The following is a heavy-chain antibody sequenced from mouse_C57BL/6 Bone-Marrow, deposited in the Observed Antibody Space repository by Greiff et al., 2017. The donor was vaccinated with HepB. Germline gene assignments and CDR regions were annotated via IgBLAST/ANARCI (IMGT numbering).Heavy chain of an antibody. D-gene: IGHD2-3*01. V-gene: IGHV3-6*01. Sequence: LEESGPGLVKPSQSLSLTCSVTGYSITSGYYWNWIRQFPGNKLEWMGYISYDGSNNYNPSLKNRISITRDTSKNQFFLKLNSVTTEDTATYYCARDPIYDGYYYAMDYWGQGTSVTVSS. CDR2: ISYDGSN. CDR1: GYSITSGYY. J-gene: IGHJ4*01. CDR3: ARDPIYDGYYYAMDY.